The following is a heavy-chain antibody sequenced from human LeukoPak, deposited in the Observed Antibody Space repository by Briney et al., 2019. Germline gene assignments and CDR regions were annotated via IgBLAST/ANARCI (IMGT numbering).Heavy chain of an antibody. CDR3: ATGEQPWKSDY. Sequence: ASVKVSCKASGYTFINYGITWVRQAPGQGLEWMTWISPFNGHTIYAEEFQGRVTITTQTSTSTAYMELRNLKSDDTAVYYCATGEQPWKSDYWDQGTLVTVSS. D-gene: IGHD1-1*01. CDR1: GYTFINYG. J-gene: IGHJ4*02. V-gene: IGHV1-18*04. CDR2: ISPFNGHT.